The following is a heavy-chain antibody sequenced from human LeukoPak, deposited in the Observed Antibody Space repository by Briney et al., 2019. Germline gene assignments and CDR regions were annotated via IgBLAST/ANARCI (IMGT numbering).Heavy chain of an antibody. CDR3: ARRRDGRGGYFDY. J-gene: IGHJ4*02. V-gene: IGHV4-59*12. D-gene: IGHD5-24*01. CDR1: GGSISSYY. Sequence: PSETLSLTCTVSGGSISSYYWSWIRQPPGKGLEWIGEIYHSGNTNYNPSLKSRVTISVDKSKNQFSLKLNSVTAADTAMYYCARRRDGRGGYFDYWGQGTLVTVFS. CDR2: IYHSGNT.